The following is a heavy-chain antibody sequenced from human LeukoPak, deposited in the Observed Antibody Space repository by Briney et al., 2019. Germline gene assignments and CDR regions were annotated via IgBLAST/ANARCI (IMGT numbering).Heavy chain of an antibody. CDR2: ITNNGTTI. Sequence: GGSLRLSCAASGVTVSNNCMTWVRQPPGKGLEWVSYITNNGTTIYYADSVKGRFTISRDNAENSLYLQMNSLRAEDTAIYYCARDQWLAYYYHGMDVWGQGTTVTVSS. D-gene: IGHD6-19*01. J-gene: IGHJ6*02. CDR1: GVTVSNNC. V-gene: IGHV3-48*04. CDR3: ARDQWLAYYYHGMDV.